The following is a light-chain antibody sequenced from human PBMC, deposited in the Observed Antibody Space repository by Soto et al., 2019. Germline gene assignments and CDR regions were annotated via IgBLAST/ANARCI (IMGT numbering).Light chain of an antibody. V-gene: IGKV3-11*01. CDR3: QQRSDWPRLT. J-gene: IGKJ4*01. CDR2: DAS. Sequence: EIVLTQSPATLSLSPGETATLSCRASQSVSSFLAWYQQKPGQAPRLLIYDASNRATGIPTRFSGSRSGTDFTLTISSLEPEDFAVYYCQQRSDWPRLTFGGGTKGEFK. CDR1: QSVSSF.